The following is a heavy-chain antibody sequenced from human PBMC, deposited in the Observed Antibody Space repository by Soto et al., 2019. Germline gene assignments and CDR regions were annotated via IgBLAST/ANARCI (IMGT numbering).Heavy chain of an antibody. Sequence: QITLKESGPTLVKPTQTLTLTCTFSGLSLSTTGVGVGWIRQPPGKALEWLALIYWDDDKRYSPSLKSRLTTTKDTSKNQVVPTMTHMDPVDTATYYCVQSRCGGDCLQSYSSHSYYGLDVWGQGTTVTVSS. CDR2: IYWDDDK. CDR1: GLSLSTTGVG. V-gene: IGHV2-5*02. CDR3: VQSRCGGDCLQSYSSHSYYGLDV. D-gene: IGHD2-21*02. J-gene: IGHJ6*02.